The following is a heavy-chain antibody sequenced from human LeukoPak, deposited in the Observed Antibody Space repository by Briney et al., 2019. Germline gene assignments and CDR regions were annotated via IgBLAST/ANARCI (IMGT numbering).Heavy chain of an antibody. Sequence: PGRSLRLSCAASGFTFSSYAMHWVRQAPGKGLEWVAVISYDGSNKYYADSVKGRFTISRDNSKNTLYLQMNSLRAEDTAVYYCARDLLAAAAIDYWGQGTLVTVSS. CDR3: ARDLLAAAAIDY. CDR1: GFTFSSYA. D-gene: IGHD6-13*01. CDR2: ISYDGSNK. J-gene: IGHJ4*02. V-gene: IGHV3-30*04.